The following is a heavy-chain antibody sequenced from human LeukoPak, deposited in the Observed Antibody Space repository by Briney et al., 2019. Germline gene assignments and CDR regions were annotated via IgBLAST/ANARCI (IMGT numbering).Heavy chain of an antibody. D-gene: IGHD5-18*01. V-gene: IGHV4-30-2*01. CDR2: IYHSGST. Sequence: PSQTLSLTCTVSGGSISSGGYYWSWIRQPPGKGLEWIGYIYHSGSTYYNPTLKSRVTISVDRSKNQFFLKLSSVTAADTAVYYCARVGIQLSRYYYYYYMDVWGKGTTVTVSS. CDR3: ARVGIQLSRYYYYYYMDV. J-gene: IGHJ6*03. CDR1: GGSISSGGYY.